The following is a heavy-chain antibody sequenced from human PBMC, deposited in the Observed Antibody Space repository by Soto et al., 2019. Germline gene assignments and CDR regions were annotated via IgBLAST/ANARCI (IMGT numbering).Heavy chain of an antibody. D-gene: IGHD3-10*01. V-gene: IGHV4-31*03. J-gene: IGHJ4*02. CDR1: GGSISSGGYY. CDR2: IYYSGST. CDR3: ARDRRITMVRGVISTLDY. Sequence: SETLSLTCTVSGGSISSGGYYWSWIRQHPGKGLEWIGYIYYSGSTYYNPSLKSRVTISVDTSKNQFSLKLSSVTAADTAVYYCARDRRITMVRGVISTLDYWGQGTLVTVSS.